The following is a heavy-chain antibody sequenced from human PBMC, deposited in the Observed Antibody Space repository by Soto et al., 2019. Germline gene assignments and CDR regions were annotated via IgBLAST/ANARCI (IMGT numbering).Heavy chain of an antibody. CDR1: GFTFSSYS. J-gene: IGHJ5*02. V-gene: IGHV3-21*01. CDR2: ISISISYI. D-gene: IGHD3-10*01. Sequence: PVGSLRLSFAASGFTFSSYSMNWVRQAPGKGLEWVSSISISISYIYYADSVKGRFTISRDNAKNSLYLQMNSLRAEDTAVYYCARDRDQRFVGWFDPWGQGTLVTVSS. CDR3: ARDRDQRFVGWFDP.